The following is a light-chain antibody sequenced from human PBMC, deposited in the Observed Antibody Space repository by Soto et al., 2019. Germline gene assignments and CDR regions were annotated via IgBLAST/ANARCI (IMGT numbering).Light chain of an antibody. J-gene: IGLJ2*01. CDR3: QVWDSSSDRNVV. Sequence: SYELTQPPSVSVAPGQTARITCAGNNIGSKSGHWYQQKPGQAPVLVIYYDSDRHSGLPGGLSGSNSGNTATLTISRGDAGDEADYYCQVWDSSSDRNVVFGGGTKLTVL. V-gene: IGLV3-21*04. CDR1: NIGSKS. CDR2: YDS.